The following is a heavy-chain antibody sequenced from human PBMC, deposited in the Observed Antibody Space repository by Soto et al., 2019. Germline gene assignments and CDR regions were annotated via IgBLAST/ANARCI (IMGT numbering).Heavy chain of an antibody. J-gene: IGHJ6*02. CDR1: GGSVSSGSYY. Sequence: QVQLQESGPGLVKPSETLSLTCTVSGGSVSSGSYYWSWIWQPPGKGLEWIGYIYYSGSTNYNPSLKSRVTISVDTSKNQFSLKLSSVTAADTAVYYCARGYRHSSGTITRRYYYYGMDVWGQGTTVTVSS. CDR3: ARGYRHSSGTITRRYYYYGMDV. V-gene: IGHV4-61*01. CDR2: IYYSGST. D-gene: IGHD3-22*01.